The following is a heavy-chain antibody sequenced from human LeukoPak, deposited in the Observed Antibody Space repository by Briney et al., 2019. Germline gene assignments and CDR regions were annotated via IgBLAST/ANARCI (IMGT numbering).Heavy chain of an antibody. CDR3: AINGGGDSGYGNFDY. Sequence: GRSLRLSCAVSGFTFDDYAMHWVRHVPGKGLEWVSGINWNSDSIGYADSVKGRFTTSRDNAKNSLYLQMNSLRAEDTAFYYCAINGGGDSGYGNFDYWGQGTLVTVSS. J-gene: IGHJ4*02. D-gene: IGHD5-12*01. V-gene: IGHV3-9*01. CDR1: GFTFDDYA. CDR2: INWNSDSI.